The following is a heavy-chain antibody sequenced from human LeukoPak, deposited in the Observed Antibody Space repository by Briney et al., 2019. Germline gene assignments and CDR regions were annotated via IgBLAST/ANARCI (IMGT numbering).Heavy chain of an antibody. CDR3: ARDFSDTDWFDP. Sequence: GGSLRLSCAAYGFTFSSYSMNWVRQAPGKGLEWVSSISSSSRYIYYADSVKGRFTISRDNAKNSLYLQMNSLRAEDTAVYYCARDFSDTDWFDPWGQGTLVTVSS. CDR2: ISSSSRYI. J-gene: IGHJ5*02. V-gene: IGHV3-21*01. CDR1: GFTFSSYS. D-gene: IGHD5-18*01.